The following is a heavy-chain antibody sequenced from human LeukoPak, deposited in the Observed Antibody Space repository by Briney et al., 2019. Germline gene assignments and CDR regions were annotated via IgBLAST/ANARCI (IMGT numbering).Heavy chain of an antibody. V-gene: IGHV3-23*01. CDR2: ISGSGGST. Sequence: GGSLRLSCAASGFTFSSYAMSWVRQAPGKGLEWVSAISGSGGSTYYADSVKGRFTISRDNSKNTLYLQMNSLRAKDTAVYYCAKDPALCTNGVCSYMDVWGKGTTVTVSS. CDR1: GFTFSSYA. J-gene: IGHJ6*03. D-gene: IGHD2-8*01. CDR3: AKDPALCTNGVCSYMDV.